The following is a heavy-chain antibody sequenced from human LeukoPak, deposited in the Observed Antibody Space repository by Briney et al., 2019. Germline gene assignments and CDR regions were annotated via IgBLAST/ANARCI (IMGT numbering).Heavy chain of an antibody. V-gene: IGHV3-30*02. CDR2: IRYDGSNK. CDR1: GFTFSNYG. D-gene: IGHD1-26*01. CDR3: AKDTGGSYSHLDY. J-gene: IGHJ4*02. Sequence: GGSLRLSCAASGFTFSNYGMHWVRQAPGKGLERVAFIRYDGSNKYYADSVRGRFTISRDNSKNTLYLQMNSLRAEDTAVYYCAKDTGGSYSHLDYWGQGTLVTVSS.